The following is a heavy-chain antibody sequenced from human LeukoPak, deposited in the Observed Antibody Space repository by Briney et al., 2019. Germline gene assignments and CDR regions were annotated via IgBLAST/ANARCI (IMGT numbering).Heavy chain of an antibody. CDR2: IKEDGSDK. CDR3: VRESDVWSGPGIGRPLDV. J-gene: IGHJ6*04. D-gene: IGHD3-3*01. CDR1: GFTFSSYW. V-gene: IGHV3-7*01. Sequence: GGSLRLSCAASGFTFSSYWMSWVRQAPGRRLEWVANIKEDGSDKQYVDSVRGRFTISRDNAKNSVSLQMDGLRAEDTAVYHCVRESDVWSGPGIGRPLDVWGKGTTVTVSS.